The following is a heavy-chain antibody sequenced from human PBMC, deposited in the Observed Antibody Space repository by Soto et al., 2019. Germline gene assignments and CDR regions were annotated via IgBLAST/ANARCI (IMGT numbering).Heavy chain of an antibody. V-gene: IGHV4-4*07. CDR3: AREGASGFGMDV. CDR2: IYTSGTT. J-gene: IGHJ6*02. Sequence: SETLSLTCNVSGGSIRSYYWSWIRQPAGKALEWIGRIYTSGTTNYNPSLKSRVTMLVDTSKNQFSLKLSSVTAADTAVYYCAREGASGFGMDVWGQGTTVTASS. D-gene: IGHD1-26*01. CDR1: GGSIRSYY.